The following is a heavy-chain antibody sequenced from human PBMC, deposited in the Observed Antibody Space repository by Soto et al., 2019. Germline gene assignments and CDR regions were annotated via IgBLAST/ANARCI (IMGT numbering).Heavy chain of an antibody. J-gene: IGHJ4*02. CDR1: GFTFSSYW. CDR2: INQDGSEK. V-gene: IGHV3-7*05. CDR3: VRDVNRDFDY. Sequence: GGSLRLSCAASGFTFSSYWMSWVRQAPGKALEPVANINQDGSEKNYVGSVKGRFTISRDNAKNSLYVQMNSLRAEDTAVYYCVRDVNRDFDYWGQGTLVTVSS.